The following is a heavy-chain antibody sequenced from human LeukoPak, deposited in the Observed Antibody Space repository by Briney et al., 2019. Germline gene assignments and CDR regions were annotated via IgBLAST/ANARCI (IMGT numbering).Heavy chain of an antibody. D-gene: IGHD6-13*01. CDR2: TTSSDSRI. V-gene: IGHV3-11*01. CDR1: GFTFSNYY. CDR3: ARVVYSSLMDV. J-gene: IGHJ6*02. Sequence: GGSLLLSCVASGFTFSNYYMSWGRPAPGKGVEGVAYTTSSDSRIHYADSVRGRFTISRDNAKNSLYLQMNNLRADDTAVYYCARVVYSSLMDVWGQGTTVTVSS.